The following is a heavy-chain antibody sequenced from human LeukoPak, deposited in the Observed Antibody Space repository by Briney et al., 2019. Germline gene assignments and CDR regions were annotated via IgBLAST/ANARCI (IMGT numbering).Heavy chain of an antibody. D-gene: IGHD1-14*01. V-gene: IGHV3-30*04. Sequence: GGSLRLSCAASGFTFSSYALHWVRHAPGKGLEWVTVISYDGSSKYYADSVKGRFTISRDNSKNTLYLQMNSLRPEDTAVYYCARGDKQLLFNRNKGGFDPWGQGALVTVSS. CDR2: ISYDGSSK. CDR1: GFTFSSYA. CDR3: ARGDKQLLFNRNKGGFDP. J-gene: IGHJ5*02.